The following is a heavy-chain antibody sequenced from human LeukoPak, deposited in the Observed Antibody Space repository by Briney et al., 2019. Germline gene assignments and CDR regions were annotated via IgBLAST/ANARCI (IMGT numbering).Heavy chain of an antibody. V-gene: IGHV4-34*01. J-gene: IGHJ5*02. CDR2: INHSGST. CDR1: GGSFSGYY. D-gene: IGHD2-2*01. CDR3: AKKSSTSCYRCPNHNNWFDP. Sequence: PSETLSLTCAVYGGSFSGYYWSWIRQPPGKGLEWIGEINHSGSTNYNPSLKSRVTISVNTSKNQFSLKLSSVTAADTAVYYCAKKSSTSCYRCPNHNNWFDPWGQGTLITVSS.